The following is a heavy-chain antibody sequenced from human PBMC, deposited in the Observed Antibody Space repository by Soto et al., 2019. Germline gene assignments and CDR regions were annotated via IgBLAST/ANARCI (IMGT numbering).Heavy chain of an antibody. CDR2: ISSDESRT. Sequence: EVELVESGGGLVQPGGSLRLSCAASGFAFSGHWMNWVRQSPGKGPVWVSRISSDESRTTYADSVKGRFTISRDNAKSTLYLQMNSLRAEDTAVYYCARIDSASHRWGQGTLVTVSS. D-gene: IGHD1-26*01. V-gene: IGHV3-74*01. CDR3: ARIDSASHR. J-gene: IGHJ4*02. CDR1: GFAFSGHW.